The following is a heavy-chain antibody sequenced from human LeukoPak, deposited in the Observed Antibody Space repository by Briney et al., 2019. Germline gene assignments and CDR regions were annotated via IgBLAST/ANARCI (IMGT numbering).Heavy chain of an antibody. CDR1: GYTFTGYY. Sequence: GASVKVSCKASGYTFTGYYMHWVRQAPGQGLEWMGWINPNSGGTNYAQKFQGRVTMTRGTSISTAYMELSRLRSDDTAVYHCARPGGSGSYYNVGWFDPWGQGTLVTVSS. D-gene: IGHD3-10*01. CDR2: INPNSGGT. V-gene: IGHV1-2*02. CDR3: ARPGGSGSYYNVGWFDP. J-gene: IGHJ5*02.